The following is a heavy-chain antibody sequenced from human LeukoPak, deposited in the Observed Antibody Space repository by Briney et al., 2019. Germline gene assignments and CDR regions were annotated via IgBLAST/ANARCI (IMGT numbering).Heavy chain of an antibody. J-gene: IGHJ4*02. Sequence: SETLSLTCAVYGGSFSGYYWSWIRQPPGKGLEWIGEINHSGSTNYNPSLKSRVTISVDTSKNQFSLKLSSVTAADTAVYYCARSGDWYSSGWYDYWGQGTLVTVSS. V-gene: IGHV4-34*01. D-gene: IGHD6-13*01. CDR2: INHSGST. CDR1: GGSFSGYY. CDR3: ARSGDWYSSGWYDY.